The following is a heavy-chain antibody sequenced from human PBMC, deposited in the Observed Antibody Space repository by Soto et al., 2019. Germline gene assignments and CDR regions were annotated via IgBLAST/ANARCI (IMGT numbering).Heavy chain of an antibody. Sequence: QITLKESGPTLVKPTQTLTLTCTFSGFSLSTSGVGVGWIRQPPGKALEWLTLIYWDDDKRNSPFLKSRLTITKDTSKNQVGLTMTTKDPGDTATYYCAPLVVAVITYYFGSWGQGTLVTVSS. V-gene: IGHV2-5*02. CDR1: GFSLSTSGVG. CDR3: APLVVAVITYYFGS. D-gene: IGHD2-15*01. J-gene: IGHJ4*02. CDR2: IYWDDDK.